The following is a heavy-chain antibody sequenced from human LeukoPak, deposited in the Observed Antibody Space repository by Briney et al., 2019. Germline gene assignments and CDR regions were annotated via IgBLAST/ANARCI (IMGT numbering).Heavy chain of an antibody. D-gene: IGHD2-8*01. CDR1: GYTFTDYY. CDR2: INPNSGGT. V-gene: IGHV1-2*02. J-gene: IGHJ4*02. Sequence: RASMKVSCKTSGYTFTDYYMYWVRQAPGQGFEWMGWINPNSGGTNYAQKLQGRVTMTRDTSISTAYMELSKVRSDDTAVYYCARASKDVLIFDYWGQGTLVTVSS. CDR3: ARASKDVLIFDY.